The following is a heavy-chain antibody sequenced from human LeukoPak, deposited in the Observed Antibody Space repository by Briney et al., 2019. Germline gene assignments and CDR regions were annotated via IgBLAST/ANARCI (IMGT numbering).Heavy chain of an antibody. J-gene: IGHJ4*02. CDR3: ARTPLGDSSSWPYYFHY. Sequence: SETLSLTCTVSSGSITSYYWSWIRQPPGKGLEWIGYIYYSGSTNYNPSLKSRVAISVDTSKKQFSLKLSSVTAADTAVYYCARTPLGDSSSWPYYFHYWGQGTQVTVSS. CDR2: IYYSGST. CDR1: SGSITSYY. D-gene: IGHD6-13*01. V-gene: IGHV4-59*01.